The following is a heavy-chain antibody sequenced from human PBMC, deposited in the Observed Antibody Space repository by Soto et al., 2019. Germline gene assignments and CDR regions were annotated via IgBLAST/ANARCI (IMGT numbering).Heavy chain of an antibody. V-gene: IGHV3-7*04. Sequence: PGGSLRLSCAASGFTFSTYWMSWVRQAPGKGLEWVANIKQDGSEKYYVDSVKGRFTISRDNAKNSLYLEMDSLRAEDTAVYYCGRVDPQPPDPCFDYWGQGTLVTVSS. CDR2: IKQDGSEK. CDR1: GFTFSTYW. CDR3: GRVDPQPPDPCFDY. D-gene: IGHD2-2*01. J-gene: IGHJ4*02.